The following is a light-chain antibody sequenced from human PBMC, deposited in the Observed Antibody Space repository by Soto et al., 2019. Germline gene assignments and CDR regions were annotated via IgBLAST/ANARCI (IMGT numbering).Light chain of an antibody. CDR2: GNN. J-gene: IGLJ1*01. V-gene: IGLV1-40*01. CDR3: QSYDSSLSGSV. CDR1: SSNIGALYD. Sequence: QSALTQPPSVSGSPGQSVTISCTWSSSNIGALYDVHWYQQLPGTAPKLLIYGNNNRPSGVPGRFSASKSGTSASLAITGLQAEDEADYYCQSYDSSLSGSVFGTGTKVTVL.